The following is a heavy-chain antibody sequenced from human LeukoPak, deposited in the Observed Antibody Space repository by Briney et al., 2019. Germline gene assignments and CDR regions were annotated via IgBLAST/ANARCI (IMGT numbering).Heavy chain of an antibody. Sequence: PGGSLRLSCAASGFTFSSYSMNWVRQAPGKGLEWVSSINSSSGYIYYADSVKGRFTISRDNAKNSLYLQMNSLRAEDTAVYYCAGDSSGYPADYWGQGTLVTVSS. V-gene: IGHV3-21*01. D-gene: IGHD3-22*01. CDR3: AGDSSGYPADY. CDR1: GFTFSSYS. J-gene: IGHJ4*02. CDR2: INSSSGYI.